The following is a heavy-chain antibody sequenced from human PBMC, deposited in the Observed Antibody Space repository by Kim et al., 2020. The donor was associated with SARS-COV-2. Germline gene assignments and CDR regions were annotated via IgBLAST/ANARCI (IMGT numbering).Heavy chain of an antibody. V-gene: IGHV3-13*04. D-gene: IGHD1-20*01. CDR2: IGTKADT. CDR3: ARGPIGEGIRATKGYFDL. CDR1: GFTFSSYD. Sequence: GGSLRLSCAASGFTFSSYDMHWVRQGTEKGLEWVSSIGTKADTYYPDSVKDRFTISRENAKDSFYLQMNSLRAEDTAVYYCARGPIGEGIRATKGYFDLWGRGTVVTVSS. J-gene: IGHJ2*01.